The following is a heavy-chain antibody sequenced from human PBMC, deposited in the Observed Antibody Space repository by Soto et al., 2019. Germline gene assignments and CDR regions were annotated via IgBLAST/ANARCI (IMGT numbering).Heavy chain of an antibody. Sequence: GGSLRLSCAASGFTFSSYGMHWVRQAPGKGLEWVAVISYDGSNKYYADSVKGRFTISRDNSKNTLYLQMNSLRAEDTAVYYCAKDGAAAGLTDYWGQGTLVTVSS. CDR3: AKDGAAAGLTDY. CDR2: ISYDGSNK. D-gene: IGHD6-13*01. J-gene: IGHJ4*02. V-gene: IGHV3-30*18. CDR1: GFTFSSYG.